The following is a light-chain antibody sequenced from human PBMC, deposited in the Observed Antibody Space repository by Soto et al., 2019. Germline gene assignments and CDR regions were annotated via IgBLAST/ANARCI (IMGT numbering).Light chain of an antibody. CDR2: AAS. CDR3: QHFGSSLRT. Sequence: IVLTQSPGTLSLSPWERATLSCRASQSVSSSYLVWHQQKPGQAPRLLIYAASRRATGIPDRFSGSGSGTDFTLTINSLEPEDFAVYYCQHFGSSLRTFGQGTKVDIK. J-gene: IGKJ1*01. V-gene: IGKV3-20*01. CDR1: QSVSSSY.